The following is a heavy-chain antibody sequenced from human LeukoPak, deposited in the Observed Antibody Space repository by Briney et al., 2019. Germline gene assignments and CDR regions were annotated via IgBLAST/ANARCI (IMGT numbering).Heavy chain of an antibody. Sequence: SETLSLTCAVSGGSISSRKWWNWVRQPPGKGLEWIGEIYHSGSTNYNPSLKSRVNISVDKSKNQFSLDLSSVTAADTAVYYCAKGPYYDSSGYVQHWGQGTLVTVSS. D-gene: IGHD3-22*01. CDR3: AKGPYYDSSGYVQH. CDR1: GGSISSRKW. CDR2: IYHSGST. V-gene: IGHV4-4*02. J-gene: IGHJ1*01.